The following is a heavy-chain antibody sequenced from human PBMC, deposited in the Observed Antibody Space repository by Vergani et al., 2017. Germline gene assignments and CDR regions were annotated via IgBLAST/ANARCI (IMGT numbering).Heavy chain of an antibody. J-gene: IGHJ6*03. D-gene: IGHD6-6*01. CDR3: AREGPPQYSSSGPYYYYYMDV. CDR1: GGSFSGYQ. V-gene: IGHV4-34*02. Sequence: QVQLKQWGAGLLKPSETLSLTCAVYGGSFSGYQWSWIRQPPGKGLEWIGEISHSGSTNYNPSLKSRVTISRDTSKNQFSLKPSSVTAADTAVYYCAREGPPQYSSSGPYYYYYMDVWGKGTTVTVSS. CDR2: ISHSGST.